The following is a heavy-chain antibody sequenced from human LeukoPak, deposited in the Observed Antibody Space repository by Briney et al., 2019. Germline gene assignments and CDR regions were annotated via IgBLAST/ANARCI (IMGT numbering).Heavy chain of an antibody. J-gene: IGHJ4*02. CDR1: GFTFSSYW. CDR2: IKKDGSEK. Sequence: GGSLRLSCAASGFTFSSYWMSWVRQAPGKGLEWVANIKKDGSEKYYVDSVKGRFTISRDNAKMSLYLQMNSLRAEDTAVYYCARHLSGVTGHTYGRGIDYWGQGTLVTVSS. CDR3: ARHLSGVTGHTYGRGIDY. V-gene: IGHV3-7*01. D-gene: IGHD5-18*01.